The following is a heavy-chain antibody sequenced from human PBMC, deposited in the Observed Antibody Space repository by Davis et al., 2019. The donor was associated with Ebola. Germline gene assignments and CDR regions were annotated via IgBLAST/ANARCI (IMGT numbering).Heavy chain of an antibody. J-gene: IGHJ5*02. D-gene: IGHD6-13*01. CDR1: GGSISSYY. CDR2: IYYSGST. V-gene: IGHV4-39*01. CDR3: ARRGTSSWYAGWFDP. Sequence: MPSETLSLTCTVSGGSISSYYWGWIRQPPGKGLEWIGSIYYSGSTYYNPSLKSRVTISVDTSKNQFSLQLSSVTAADTAVYYCARRGTSSWYAGWFDPWGQGTLVTVSS.